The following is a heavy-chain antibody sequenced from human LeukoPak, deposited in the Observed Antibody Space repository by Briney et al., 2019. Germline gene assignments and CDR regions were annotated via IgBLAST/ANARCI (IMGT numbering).Heavy chain of an antibody. V-gene: IGHV4-59*12. Sequence: PSETLSLTCTVSGGSISSYYWSWIRQPPGKGLEWIGSIYYSGSTYYNPSLKSRVTISINTSKNQFSLKLSSVTAADTAVYYCARILWIQLSTNFDYWGQGTLVTVSS. CDR2: IYYSGST. CDR3: ARILWIQLSTNFDY. J-gene: IGHJ4*02. CDR1: GGSISSYY. D-gene: IGHD5-18*01.